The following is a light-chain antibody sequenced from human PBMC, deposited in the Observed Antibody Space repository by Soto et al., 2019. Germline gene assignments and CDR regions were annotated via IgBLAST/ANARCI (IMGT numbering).Light chain of an antibody. CDR1: QGISDY. V-gene: IGKV1-9*01. J-gene: IGKJ5*01. CDR2: AAS. Sequence: DIQLTQSPSFLSASVGDRVTITCRASQGISDYLAWYQQKLGKAPKLLIYAASTLQGGVPSRFSGSGSGTEFTLTISSLQPEDFATYYCQHLNSYPITFGQGTRLEIK. CDR3: QHLNSYPIT.